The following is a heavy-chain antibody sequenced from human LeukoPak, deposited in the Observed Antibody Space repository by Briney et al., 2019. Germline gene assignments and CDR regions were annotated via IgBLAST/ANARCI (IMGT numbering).Heavy chain of an antibody. D-gene: IGHD2-21*01. CDR3: AKDMGRGGGAVIDY. CDR1: GFTFSSYA. J-gene: IGHJ4*02. CDR2: ISGSGTNT. Sequence: GGSLRLSCVASGFTFSSYAMGWVRQAPGKGLEWVSVISGSGTNTYYANSVRGRFTISRDNSRNTLYLQISSLGADDTAVYNCAKDMGRGGGAVIDYWGQGTLVTVSS. V-gene: IGHV3-23*01.